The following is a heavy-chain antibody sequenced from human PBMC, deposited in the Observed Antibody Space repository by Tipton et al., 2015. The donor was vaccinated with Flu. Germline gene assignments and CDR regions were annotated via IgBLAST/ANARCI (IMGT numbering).Heavy chain of an antibody. V-gene: IGHV3-21*01. J-gene: IGHJ4*02. CDR3: ARRVVGSTFDY. D-gene: IGHD1-26*01. CDR1: EFTFSSYW. Sequence: SLRLSCTASEFTFSSYWMSWVRQAPGKGLEWVSSISSVGTHISYADSVKGRFTLSRDNAKNSLFLQMNSLRADDTSIYYCARRVVGSTFDYWGQGVLVTVSS. CDR2: ISSVGTHI.